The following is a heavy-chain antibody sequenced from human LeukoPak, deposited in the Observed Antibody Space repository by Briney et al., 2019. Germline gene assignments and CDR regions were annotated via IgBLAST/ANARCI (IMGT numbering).Heavy chain of an antibody. Sequence: GASVKVSCKASGYTFTGYYMHWVRQAPGQGLESMGWINPNSGGTSYAQKFQGRVTMTRDTSISTAYMELTRLRFDDTAVYYCARAYDNNDYFDYWGQGTLVTVSS. J-gene: IGHJ4*02. CDR2: INPNSGGT. CDR3: ARAYDNNDYFDY. CDR1: GYTFTGYY. V-gene: IGHV1-2*02. D-gene: IGHD3-22*01.